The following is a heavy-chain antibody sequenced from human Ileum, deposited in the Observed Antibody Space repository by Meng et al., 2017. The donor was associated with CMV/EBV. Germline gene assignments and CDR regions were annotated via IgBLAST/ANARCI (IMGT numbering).Heavy chain of an antibody. Sequence: GESLKISCAASGFTFNKEWMTWVRQAPGRGLEWVASVKQDGRETYYLDAVKGRFTISSDSLKNSIYLQMNDLRVEDTALYYCARVSGGAVAGDNWFDPWGHGTLVTVSS. CDR1: GFTFNKEW. CDR2: VKQDGRET. CDR3: ARVSGGAVAGDNWFDP. J-gene: IGHJ5*02. D-gene: IGHD6-19*01. V-gene: IGHV3-7*01.